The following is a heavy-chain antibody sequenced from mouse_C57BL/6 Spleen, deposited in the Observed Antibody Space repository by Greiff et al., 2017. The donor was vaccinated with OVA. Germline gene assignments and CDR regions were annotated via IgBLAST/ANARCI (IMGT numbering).Heavy chain of an antibody. CDR3: AREVGSLYYFDY. J-gene: IGHJ2*01. Sequence: EVKLMESGPELVKPGASVKISCKASGYSFTDYNMNWVKQSNGKSLEWIGVINPNYGTTSYNQKFKGKATLTVDQSSSTAYMQLNSLTSEDSAVYYCAREVGSLYYFDYWGQGTTLTVSS. CDR2: INPNYGTT. V-gene: IGHV1-39*01. D-gene: IGHD1-1*01. CDR1: GYSFTDYN.